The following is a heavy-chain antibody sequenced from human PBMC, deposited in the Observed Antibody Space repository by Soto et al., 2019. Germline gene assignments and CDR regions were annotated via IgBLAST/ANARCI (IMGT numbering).Heavy chain of an antibody. CDR1: GFTFSSYG. V-gene: IGHV3-33*01. D-gene: IGHD7-27*01. CDR2: IWYDGSNK. CDR3: ARDPQNWGYFDY. J-gene: IGHJ4*02. Sequence: QVQLVESGGGVVQPGRSLRLSCAASGFTFSSYGMHWVRRAPGKGLEWVAVIWYDGSNKYYADSVKGRFTISRDNSKNTLYLQMNSLRAEDTAVYYCARDPQNWGYFDYWGQGTLVTVSS.